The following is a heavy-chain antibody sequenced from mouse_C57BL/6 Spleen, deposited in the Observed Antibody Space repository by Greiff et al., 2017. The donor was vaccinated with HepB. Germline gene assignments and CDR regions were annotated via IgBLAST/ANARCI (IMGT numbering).Heavy chain of an antibody. J-gene: IGHJ2*01. D-gene: IGHD2-3*01. CDR2: IYPGGGYT. V-gene: IGHV1-63*01. Sequence: VKLMESGAELVRPGTSVKMSCKASGYTFTNYWIGWAKQRPGHGLEWIGDIYPGGGYTNYNEKFKGKATLTADKSSSTAYMQFSSLTSEDSAIYYCARKGDGYYFDYWGQGTTVTVSS. CDR1: GYTFTNYW. CDR3: ARKGDGYYFDY.